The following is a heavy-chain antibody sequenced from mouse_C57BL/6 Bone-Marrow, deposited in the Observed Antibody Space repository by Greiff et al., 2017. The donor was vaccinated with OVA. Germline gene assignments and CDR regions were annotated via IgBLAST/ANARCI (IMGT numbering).Heavy chain of an antibody. V-gene: IGHV5-12*01. D-gene: IGHD2-4*01. J-gene: IGHJ3*01. Sequence: VQLKESGGGLVQPGGSLKLSCAASGFTFSDYYMYWVRQTPEKRLEWVAYISNGGGSTYYPDTVKGRFTISRDNAKNTLYLQMSRLKSEDTAMYYCARDYDYDVPFAYWGQGTLVTVSA. CDR1: GFTFSDYY. CDR2: ISNGGGST. CDR3: ARDYDYDVPFAY.